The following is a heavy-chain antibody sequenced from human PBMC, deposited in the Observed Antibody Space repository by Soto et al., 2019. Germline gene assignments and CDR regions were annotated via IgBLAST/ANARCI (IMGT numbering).Heavy chain of an antibody. CDR2: IYVTGAV. Sequence: QVRLQESGPGLVKPSETLSLTCSVSGAALNSGNYYWSWIRQVPGKGLEWIGHIYVTGAVDYNPSTRDRIKISQDTSGREFSLHLRLVTAADTAVYYCARLRIATNNYKWFDPWGQGTLVTVSS. D-gene: IGHD2-21*01. J-gene: IGHJ5*02. CDR3: ARLRIATNNYKWFDP. V-gene: IGHV4-31*03. CDR1: GAALNSGNYY.